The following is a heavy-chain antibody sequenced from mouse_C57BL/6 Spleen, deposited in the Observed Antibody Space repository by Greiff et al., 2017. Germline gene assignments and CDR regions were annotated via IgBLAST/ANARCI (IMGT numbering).Heavy chain of an antibody. CDR1: GYTFTSYW. D-gene: IGHD1-1*01. CDR2: INPSNGGT. J-gene: IGHJ2*01. Sequence: QVQLKQSGTELVKPGASVKLSCKASGYTFTSYWMHWVKQRPGQGLEWIGNINPSNGGTNYNEKFKSKATLTVDKSSSTAYMQLSSLTSEDSAVYYCARSAVVPYYFDYWGQGTTLTVSS. CDR3: ARSAVVPYYFDY. V-gene: IGHV1-53*01.